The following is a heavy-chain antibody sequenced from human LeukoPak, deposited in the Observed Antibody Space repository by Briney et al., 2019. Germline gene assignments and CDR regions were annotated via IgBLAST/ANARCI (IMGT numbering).Heavy chain of an antibody. D-gene: IGHD3-3*01. V-gene: IGHV1-3*01. CDR3: ARDDTIFGVVTNYYYYGMDV. CDR2: INAGNGNT. J-gene: IGHJ6*02. Sequence: ASVKVSCKASGYTFTSYYIHWVRQAPGQRLEWMGWINAGNGNTKYSQKFQGRVTITRDTSASTAYMELSSLRSEDTAVYYCARDDTIFGVVTNYYYYGMDVWGQGTTVTVSS. CDR1: GYTFTSYY.